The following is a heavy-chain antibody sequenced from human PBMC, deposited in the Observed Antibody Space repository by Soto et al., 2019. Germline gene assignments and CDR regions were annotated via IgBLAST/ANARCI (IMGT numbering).Heavy chain of an antibody. Sequence: RRLSFAASGFTFSSCWMHWVRQAPGKVLVWVSRINSDGSSTSYADSVKGRFTISRDNAKNTLYLQMNSLRAEDTAVYYCAREVYYYDSSGHQNWFDPWGQGTRVTVSS. V-gene: IGHV3-74*01. CDR2: INSDGSST. D-gene: IGHD3-22*01. CDR3: AREVYYYDSSGHQNWFDP. CDR1: GFTFSSCW. J-gene: IGHJ5*02.